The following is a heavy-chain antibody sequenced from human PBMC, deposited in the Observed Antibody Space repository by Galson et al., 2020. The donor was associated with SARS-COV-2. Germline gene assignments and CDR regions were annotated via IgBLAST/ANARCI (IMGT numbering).Heavy chain of an antibody. CDR3: AILHYGEYAREAVDS. CDR2: ISHSGGT. D-gene: IGHD4-17*01. V-gene: IGHV4-30-2*01. J-gene: IGHJ3*02. Sequence: SETLSLTCAVSGTSISSGSYSWNWIRQPPGKGLEWIGYISHSGGTYYNPSLKSRVTISGDRSKNQFSLRLSSVTAADTAVYYCAILHYGEYAREAVDSGGPGTRGTVAS. CDR1: GTSISSGSYS.